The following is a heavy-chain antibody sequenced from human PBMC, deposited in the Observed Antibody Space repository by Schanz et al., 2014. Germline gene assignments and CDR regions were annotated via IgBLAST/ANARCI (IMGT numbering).Heavy chain of an antibody. CDR1: GGTFSPYT. D-gene: IGHD6-25*01. V-gene: IGHV1-69*02. Sequence: QVQPVQSGAEVKKPGSSVKVSCKASGGTFSPYTINWVRQAPGQGLEWMGRIIPSLGIRAYAQMFRGRVTITADQSTSTAYMELSRLTSDDTAFYYCVILPRDNSALGPWGQGTLVTVSS. J-gene: IGHJ5*02. CDR3: VILPRDNSALGP. CDR2: IIPSLGIR.